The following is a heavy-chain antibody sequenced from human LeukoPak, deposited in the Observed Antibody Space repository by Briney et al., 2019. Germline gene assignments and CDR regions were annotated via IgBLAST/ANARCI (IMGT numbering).Heavy chain of an antibody. CDR2: IYYSGST. Sequence: SETLSLTCTVSGGSISSSSYYWGWIRQPPGKGLEWIGSIYYSGSTYYNPSLKSRVTISVDTSKNQFSLKLSSVTAADTAVYYCARFAYYYGSGSSRPVHNRNNWFDPWGQGTLVTVSS. V-gene: IGHV4-39*01. CDR1: GGSISSSSYY. J-gene: IGHJ5*02. D-gene: IGHD3-10*01. CDR3: ARFAYYYGSGSSRPVHNRNNWFDP.